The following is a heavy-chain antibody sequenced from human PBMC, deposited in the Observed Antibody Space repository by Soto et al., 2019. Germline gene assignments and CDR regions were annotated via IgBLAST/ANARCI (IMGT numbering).Heavy chain of an antibody. CDR2: MNPNSGNT. CDR1: GYTFTSYD. J-gene: IGHJ6*03. CDR3: ARGRPAIFLVVEAATPYYYYYMAV. D-gene: IGHD2-15*01. Sequence: ASVKVSCKASGYTFTSYDINWVRQATGQGLEWMGWMNPNSGNTGYAQKFQGRVTMTRNTSISTAYMELSSLRSEDTAVYYCARGRPAIFLVVEAATPYYYYYMAVGGKGTTVPVSS. V-gene: IGHV1-8*01.